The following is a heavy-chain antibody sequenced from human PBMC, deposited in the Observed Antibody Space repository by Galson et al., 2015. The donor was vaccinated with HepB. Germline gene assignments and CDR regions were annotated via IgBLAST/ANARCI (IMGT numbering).Heavy chain of an antibody. CDR1: GFSISSYW. V-gene: IGHV3-7*01. Sequence: SLRLSCAASGFSISSYWMSWVRQAPGKGLEWVANINQAGSEKYSLDSVKGRFTISRDNAKTSLYLQMSSLRVEDTAVYYCARFGYRMGELSPIFDYWGQGTLVTVSS. J-gene: IGHJ4*02. CDR3: ARFGYRMGELSPIFDY. D-gene: IGHD3-16*02. CDR2: INQAGSEK.